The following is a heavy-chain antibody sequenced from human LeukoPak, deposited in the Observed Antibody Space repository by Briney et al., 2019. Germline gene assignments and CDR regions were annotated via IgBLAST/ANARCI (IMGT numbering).Heavy chain of an antibody. V-gene: IGHV1-8*03. CDR3: ARVAGSIDY. CDR1: GYSFTTYD. CDR2: MNLKSGYT. Sequence: ASVKVSCQPSGYSFTTYDINWVRQATGQGLEWMGWMNLKSGYTGYAQKFQGRVTITRDTSTSTVYMELSSLRSEDTAVYYCARVAGSIDYWGQGTLVTVSS. D-gene: IGHD1-26*01. J-gene: IGHJ4*02.